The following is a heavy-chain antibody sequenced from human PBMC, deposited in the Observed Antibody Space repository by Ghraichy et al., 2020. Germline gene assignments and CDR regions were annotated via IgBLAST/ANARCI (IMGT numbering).Heavy chain of an antibody. V-gene: IGHV4-61*01. CDR1: GGSVSSGSYY. J-gene: IGHJ4*02. Sequence: SETLSLTCTVSGGSVSSGSYYWSWIRQPPGKGLEWIGYIYYSGSTNYNPSLKSRVTISVDTSKNQFSLKLSSVTAADTAVYYCAKMGKVTDDYWGQGTLVTVSS. CDR3: AKMGKVTDDY. CDR2: IYYSGST. D-gene: IGHD4-11*01.